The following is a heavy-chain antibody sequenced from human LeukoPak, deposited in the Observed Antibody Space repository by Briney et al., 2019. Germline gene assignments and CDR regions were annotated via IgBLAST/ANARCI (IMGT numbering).Heavy chain of an antibody. CDR2: IGGTGDTT. CDR3: AKGGLWQHFDC. V-gene: IGHV3-23*01. CDR1: GFTFSDYG. Sequence: GGSLRLSCAASGFTFSDYGMSWVRQAPGKGLEWVSNIGGTGDTTKYADSVKGRLTISRDNSKNTVYLQMSSLRAEDTAVYYCAKGGLWQHFDCWGQGTLVTVSS. D-gene: IGHD4/OR15-4a*01. J-gene: IGHJ4*01.